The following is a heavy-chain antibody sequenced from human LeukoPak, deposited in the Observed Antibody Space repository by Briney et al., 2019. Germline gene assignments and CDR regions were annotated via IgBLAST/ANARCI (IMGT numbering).Heavy chain of an antibody. Sequence: GGSLRLSCAAPGFTFSSHSMNWVRQAPGKGLEWVSYISSSSSTIYYADSVKGRFTISRDNSKNTLYLQMNSLRAEDTAVYYCARVAVVAEDYWGQGTLVTVSS. CDR2: ISSSSSTI. CDR3: ARVAVVAEDY. J-gene: IGHJ4*02. D-gene: IGHD2-15*01. CDR1: GFTFSSHS. V-gene: IGHV3-48*01.